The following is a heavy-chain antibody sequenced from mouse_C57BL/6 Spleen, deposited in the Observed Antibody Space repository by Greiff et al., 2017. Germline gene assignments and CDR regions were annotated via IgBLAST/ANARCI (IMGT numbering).Heavy chain of an antibody. D-gene: IGHD2-1*01. V-gene: IGHV14-1*01. CDR1: GFNIKDYY. CDR2: IDPEDGDT. CDR3: TTKGGGNYVGFDY. J-gene: IGHJ2*01. Sequence: VQLQQSGAELVRPGASVKLSCTASGFNIKDYYMHWVKQRPEQGLEWIGRIDPEDGDTEYAPKFQGKATMTADTSSNTAYLQLSSLTSEDTAVYYCTTKGGGNYVGFDYWGQGTTLTVSS.